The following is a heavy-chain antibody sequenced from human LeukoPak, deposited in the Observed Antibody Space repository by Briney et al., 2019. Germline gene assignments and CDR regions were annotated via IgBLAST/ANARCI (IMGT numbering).Heavy chain of an antibody. J-gene: IGHJ3*02. CDR1: GGSISSYY. D-gene: IGHD1-26*01. CDR2: MSYSGST. V-gene: IGHV4-59*01. Sequence: PSETLSLTCTVSGGSISSYYWNWVRQPPGKGLEWIAYMSYSGSTKYNPSLKSRVTISLGTSKNQFSLKLSSVTAADTAIYYCARDRGSYLPGGAFDIWGQGTKVTVSS. CDR3: ARDRGSYLPGGAFDI.